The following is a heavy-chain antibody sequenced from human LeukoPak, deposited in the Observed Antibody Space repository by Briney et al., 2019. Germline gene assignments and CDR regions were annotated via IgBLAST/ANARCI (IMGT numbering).Heavy chain of an antibody. CDR1: GGSISSYY. V-gene: IGHV4-59*08. CDR2: IYYSGST. CDR3: ARQYQLLSGFFDY. Sequence: PSETLSLACTVSGGSISSYYWSWIRQPPGKGLEWIGYIYYSGSTNYNPSLKSRVTISVDTSKNQFSLKLSSVTAADTAVYYCARQYQLLSGFFDYWGQGTLVTVSS. D-gene: IGHD2-2*01. J-gene: IGHJ4*02.